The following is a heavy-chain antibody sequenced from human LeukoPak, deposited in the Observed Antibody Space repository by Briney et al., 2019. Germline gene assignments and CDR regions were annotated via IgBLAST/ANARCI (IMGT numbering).Heavy chain of an antibody. V-gene: IGHV1-69*01. D-gene: IGHD6-13*01. CDR2: IIPIFGTA. Sequence: SVKVSCKASGGTFSSYAISWVRQAPGQGLEWMGGIIPIFGTANYAQKFQGRVTITADESTSTAYMELSSLRSEDTAVYYCAYRGAAAGRDVDVWGQGATVTVSS. CDR1: GGTFSSYA. J-gene: IGHJ6*02. CDR3: AYRGAAAGRDVDV.